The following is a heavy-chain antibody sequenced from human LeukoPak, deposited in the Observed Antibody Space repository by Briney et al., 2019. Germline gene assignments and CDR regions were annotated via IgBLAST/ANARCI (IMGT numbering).Heavy chain of an antibody. CDR1: GFTFSDYY. Sequence: GGSLRLSCAASGFTFSDYYMSWIRQAPGKGLEWVSYISSSSSYTNYADSVKGRFTISRDNAKNSLYLQMNSLRAEDTAVYYCAREHLYYYGSGSYGGMDVGGKGTTVTVSS. CDR3: AREHLYYYGSGSYGGMDV. D-gene: IGHD3-10*01. CDR2: ISSSSSYT. J-gene: IGHJ6*04. V-gene: IGHV3-11*06.